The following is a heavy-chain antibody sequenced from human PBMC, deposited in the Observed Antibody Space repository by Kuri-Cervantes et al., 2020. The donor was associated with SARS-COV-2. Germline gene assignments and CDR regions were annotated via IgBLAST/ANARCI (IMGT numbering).Heavy chain of an antibody. CDR3: ARVVSIAARRFEGYFDY. D-gene: IGHD6-6*01. CDR2: IYSGGST. Sequence: GESLKISCAASGFTFSNAWMSWVRQAPGKGLEWVSVIYSGGSTYYADSVKGRFTISRDNSKNTLYLQMNSLRAEDTAVYYCARVVSIAARRFEGYFDYWGQGTLVTVSS. V-gene: IGHV3-66*02. J-gene: IGHJ4*02. CDR1: GFTFSNAW.